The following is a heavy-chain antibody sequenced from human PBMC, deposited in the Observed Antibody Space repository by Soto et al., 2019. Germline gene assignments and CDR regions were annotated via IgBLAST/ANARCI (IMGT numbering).Heavy chain of an antibody. CDR1: GYIFTRFG. Sequence: QVQLVQSGAEVKKPGASVTVSCKASGYIFTRFGFSWVRRAAGQRLEWMGWVNGYNENNNYAQRFQGRLTLTTDKATRTAYMALRRVISDDTALHYCARDVHGAYADFWGQGTLVTVSS. CDR3: ARDVHGAYADF. J-gene: IGHJ4*02. V-gene: IGHV1-18*01. CDR2: VNGYNENN. D-gene: IGHD4-17*01.